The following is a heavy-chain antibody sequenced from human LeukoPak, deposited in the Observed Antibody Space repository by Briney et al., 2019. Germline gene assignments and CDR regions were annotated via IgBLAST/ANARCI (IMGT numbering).Heavy chain of an antibody. CDR2: IRSKAYGGTT. Sequence: GGSLRLSCTASGFTFGDYAMSWFRQAPGKGLEWVGFIRSKAYGGTTEYAASVKGRFTISRDDSKSIAYLQMNSLKTEDTAVYYCTRELEIAAAGTNWFDPWGQGTLVTVSS. J-gene: IGHJ5*02. CDR3: TRELEIAAAGTNWFDP. CDR1: GFTFGDYA. D-gene: IGHD6-13*01. V-gene: IGHV3-49*03.